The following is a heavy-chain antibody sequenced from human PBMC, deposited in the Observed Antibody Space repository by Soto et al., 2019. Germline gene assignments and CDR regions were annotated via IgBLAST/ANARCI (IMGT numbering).Heavy chain of an antibody. CDR3: ARARGNFYSYSTLLDY. D-gene: IGHD5-18*01. CDR2: IYHSGST. J-gene: IGHJ4*02. CDR1: GGSISSSNW. V-gene: IGHV4-4*02. Sequence: SETLSLTCAVSGGSISSSNWWSWVRQPPGKGLEWIGEIYHSGSTNYNPSLKSRVTISVDKSKNQFSLKLSSVTAADTAVYYCARARGNFYSYSTLLDYWGQGTLVTVSS.